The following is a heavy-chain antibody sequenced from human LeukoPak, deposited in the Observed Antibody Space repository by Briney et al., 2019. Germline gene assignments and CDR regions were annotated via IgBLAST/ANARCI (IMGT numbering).Heavy chain of an antibody. CDR3: AREYTRSSTSCYGV. Sequence: SETLSLTCTVSGGSISSYYWSWIRQPAGKGLEWIGRIYTSGSTNYNPSLKSRVTMSVDTSKNQFSLKLSSVTAADTAVYYCAREYTRSSTSCYGVWGQGTLATVSS. J-gene: IGHJ4*02. CDR2: IYTSGST. D-gene: IGHD2-2*01. V-gene: IGHV4-4*07. CDR1: GGSISSYY.